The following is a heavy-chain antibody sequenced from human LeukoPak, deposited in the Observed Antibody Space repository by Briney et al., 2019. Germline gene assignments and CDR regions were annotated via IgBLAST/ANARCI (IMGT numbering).Heavy chain of an antibody. D-gene: IGHD3-10*01. CDR1: GFTFSSYG. V-gene: IGHV3-30*18. Sequence: PGGSLRLSCAASGFTFSSYGMHWVRQAPGKGLEWVAVISYDGSNKYYADSVQGRFTISRDNSQNTVYLQMSSLRAEDTAVYFCAEVWGGFDYWGLGTLVTVSS. CDR3: AEVWGGFDY. J-gene: IGHJ4*02. CDR2: ISYDGSNK.